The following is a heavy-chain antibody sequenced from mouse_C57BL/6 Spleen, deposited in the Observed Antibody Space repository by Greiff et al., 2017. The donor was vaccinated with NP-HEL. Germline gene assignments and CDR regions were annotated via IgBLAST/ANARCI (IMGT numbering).Heavy chain of an antibody. J-gene: IGHJ2*01. CDR2: IYPGDGDT. D-gene: IGHD3-2*02. V-gene: IGHV1-80*01. CDR1: GYAFSSYW. Sequence: LVESGAELVKPGASVKISCKASGYAFSSYWMNWVKQRPGKGLEWIGQIYPGDGDTNYNGKFKGKATLTADKSSSTAYMQLSSLTSEDSAVYFCARKANYYFDYWGQGTTLTVSS. CDR3: ARKANYYFDY.